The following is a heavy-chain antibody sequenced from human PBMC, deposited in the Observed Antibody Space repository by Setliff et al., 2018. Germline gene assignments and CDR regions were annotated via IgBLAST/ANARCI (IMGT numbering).Heavy chain of an antibody. J-gene: IGHJ4*02. Sequence: SGPTLVNPTQTLTLTCTFSGFSLNTTEIRVNWIRQPPGKALEWIARVDWDDDKFYSPPLRTRLAISKDTSENQVVLTMTNMDPADTATYYCARSKGVAGIFDYWGQGTLVTVSS. CDR2: VDWDDDK. CDR1: GFSLNTTEIR. CDR3: ARSKGVAGIFDY. V-gene: IGHV2-70*04. D-gene: IGHD6-19*01.